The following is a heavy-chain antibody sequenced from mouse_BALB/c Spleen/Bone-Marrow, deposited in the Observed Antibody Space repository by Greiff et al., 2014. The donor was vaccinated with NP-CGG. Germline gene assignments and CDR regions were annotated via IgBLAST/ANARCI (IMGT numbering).Heavy chain of an antibody. CDR3: ARYYYYAMDY. Sequence: EVQLQQSGAELVKPGASVKLSCTASGFNIKGTYIHWVKQRPEQGLEWIGRIDPANGNTKYDPKFQGKATITADTSSNTAYLQLSSLTSEDSAVYYCARYYYYAMDYWGQGTSVTVSS. V-gene: IGHV14-3*02. J-gene: IGHJ4*01. CDR2: IDPANGNT. CDR1: GFNIKGTY.